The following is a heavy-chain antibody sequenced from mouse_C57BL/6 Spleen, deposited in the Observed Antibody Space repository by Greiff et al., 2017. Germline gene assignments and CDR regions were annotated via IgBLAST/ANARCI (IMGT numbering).Heavy chain of an antibody. V-gene: IGHV5-16*01. CDR1: GFTFSDYY. D-gene: IGHD1-1*01. CDR2: INYDGSST. CDR3: ARTTTGFDD. J-gene: IGHJ2*01. Sequence: DVKLVESEGGLVQPGSSMKLSCTASGFTFSDYYMAWVRQVPEKGLEWVANINYDGSSTYYLDSLKSRFIISRDNAKNILYLQMSSLKSEDTATYYCARTTTGFDDWGQGTTLTVSS.